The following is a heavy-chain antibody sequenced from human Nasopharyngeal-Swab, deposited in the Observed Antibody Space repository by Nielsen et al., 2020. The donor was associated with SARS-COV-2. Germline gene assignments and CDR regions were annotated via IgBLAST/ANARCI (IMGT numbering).Heavy chain of an antibody. CDR3: ARVANHSMDS. CDR2: ISYDGSNK. CDR1: GFTFSSYA. Sequence: GESLKISCAASGFTFSSYAMHWVRQAPGKGLEWVAVISYDGSNKYYADSVKGRFTISRDNSKNTLSLQMSSLRAEDTAVYYCARVANHSMDSWGQGTLVTVSS. J-gene: IGHJ4*02. D-gene: IGHD1-14*01. V-gene: IGHV3-30*14.